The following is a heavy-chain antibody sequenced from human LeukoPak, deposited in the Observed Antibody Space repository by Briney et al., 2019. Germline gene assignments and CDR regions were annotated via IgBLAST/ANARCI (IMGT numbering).Heavy chain of an antibody. J-gene: IGHJ3*02. CDR2: INPNSGGT. V-gene: IGHV1-2*02. CDR3: ARAFFPITMVRGAIGADAFDI. CDR1: GYTFTGYY. Sequence: ASVKVSCKASGYTFTGYYMHWVRQAPGQGLEWMGWINPNSGGTNYAQKFQGRVTMTRDTSISTAYMELSRLRSDDTAVYYCARAFFPITMVRGAIGADAFDIWGQGTMVTVSS. D-gene: IGHD3-10*01.